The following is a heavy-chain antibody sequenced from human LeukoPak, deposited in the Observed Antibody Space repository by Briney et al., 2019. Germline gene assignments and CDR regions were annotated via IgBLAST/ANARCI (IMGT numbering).Heavy chain of an antibody. D-gene: IGHD2-2*02. J-gene: IGHJ3*02. Sequence: ASVTVSCKASGYTFTSYGISWVRQAPGQGLEWMGWISAYNGNTNYAQKLQGRVTMTTDTSTSTAYMELRSLRSDDTAVYYCASPYCSSTSCYINDAFDIWGQGTMVTVSS. CDR2: ISAYNGNT. CDR1: GYTFTSYG. CDR3: ASPYCSSTSCYINDAFDI. V-gene: IGHV1-18*04.